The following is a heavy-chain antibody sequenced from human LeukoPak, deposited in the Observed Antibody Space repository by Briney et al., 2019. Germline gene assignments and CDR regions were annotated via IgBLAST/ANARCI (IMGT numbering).Heavy chain of an antibody. CDR3: ARDYAGTYRGDY. J-gene: IGHJ4*02. CDR1: GFTFSRYS. CDR2: ISSSSSTI. Sequence: GGFLRLSCAASGFTFSRYSMNWVRQAPGKGLEWISYISSSSSTIYYADSVKGRFTISRDDAKNSLSLQMNSLRDEDTAVYYCARDYAGTYRGDYWGQGALVTVSS. D-gene: IGHD1-26*01. V-gene: IGHV3-48*02.